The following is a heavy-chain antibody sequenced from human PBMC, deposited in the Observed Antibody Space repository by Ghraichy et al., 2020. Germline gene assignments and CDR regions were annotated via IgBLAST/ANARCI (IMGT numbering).Heavy chain of an antibody. Sequence: GESLNISCETSGYSFTNYWIGWVRQMPGKGLEWMGIIHPGNSDTRYSPSFQGQVTISADKSTSTAYLQWSSLKASDTAVYYCARHEDRYGYEYWGQGTLVTVSS. V-gene: IGHV5-51*01. D-gene: IGHD5-18*01. CDR1: GYSFTNYW. CDR3: ARHEDRYGYEY. CDR2: IHPGNSDT. J-gene: IGHJ4*02.